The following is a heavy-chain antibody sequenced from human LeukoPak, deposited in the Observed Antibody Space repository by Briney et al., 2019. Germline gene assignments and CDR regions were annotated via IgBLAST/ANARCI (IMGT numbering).Heavy chain of an antibody. CDR3: AKDAGATMIIVVNYFDW. CDR2: VSASGDTT. J-gene: IGHJ4*02. CDR1: GITFSSYA. D-gene: IGHD3-22*01. V-gene: IGHV3-23*01. Sequence: GGSLRLSCSASGITFSSYAMSWLRQAPGKALEWVSGVSASGDTTYYAGSVKGRFTISRDNSKNTLYLQMNSLTAEDTAIYYCAKDAGATMIIVVNYFDWWGQGTLVTVSS.